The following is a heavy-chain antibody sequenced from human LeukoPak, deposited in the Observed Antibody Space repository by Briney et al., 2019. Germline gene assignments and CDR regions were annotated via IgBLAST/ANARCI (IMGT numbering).Heavy chain of an antibody. V-gene: IGHV1-18*01. CDR3: ARGCLGRASTPRY. CDR1: GYTFTDYA. Sequence: ASVTVSCKASGYTFTDYALTWVRQAPGQGLEWVGWISPENGNTNYAQKFQGRVSMTTDTSTDTAYMELRSLKSEDTAVYYCARGCLGRASTPRYWGQGALVTVCS. J-gene: IGHJ4*02. CDR2: ISPENGNT. D-gene: IGHD2-15*01.